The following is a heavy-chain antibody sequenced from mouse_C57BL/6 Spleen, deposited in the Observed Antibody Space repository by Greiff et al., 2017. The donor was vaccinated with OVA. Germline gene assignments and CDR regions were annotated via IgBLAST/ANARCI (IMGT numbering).Heavy chain of an antibody. CDR1: GYTFTSYW. J-gene: IGHJ4*01. CDR2: IHPSDSDT. CDR3: AINWDYYAMDY. D-gene: IGHD4-1*01. Sequence: VKLKQPGAELVKPGASVKVSCKASGYTFTSYWMHWVKQRPGQGLEWIGRIHPSDSDTNYNQKFKGKATLTVDKSSSTAYMQLSSLTSEDSAVYYCAINWDYYAMDYWGQGTSVTVSS. V-gene: IGHV1-74*01.